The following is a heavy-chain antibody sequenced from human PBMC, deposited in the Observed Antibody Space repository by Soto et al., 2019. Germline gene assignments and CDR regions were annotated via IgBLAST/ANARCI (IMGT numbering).Heavy chain of an antibody. V-gene: IGHV3-74*01. CDR2: INSDGSST. J-gene: IGHJ4*02. CDR3: ARAAVAAYNFDY. Sequence: EVQLVESGGGLVQPGGSLRLSCADSEFTFSSYWMHWVRHAPGKGLVWVSRINSDGSSTNYADSVKGRFTISRDNAKNTLYLQMNSLRAEDTAVYYCARAAVAAYNFDYWGQGSLVTVSS. D-gene: IGHD6-19*01. CDR1: EFTFSSYW.